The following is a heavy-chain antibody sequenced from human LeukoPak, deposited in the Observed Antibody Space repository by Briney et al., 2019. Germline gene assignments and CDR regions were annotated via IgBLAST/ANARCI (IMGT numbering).Heavy chain of an antibody. J-gene: IGHJ4*02. V-gene: IGHV1-2*02. D-gene: IGHD6-13*01. CDR2: INPNSGGT. CDR3: ARGIAAAGTSDYFDY. CDR1: GYTFTGYY. Sequence: ASVKVSCKASGYTFTGYYMHWVRQAPGQGLEWMEWINPNSGGTNYAQKFRGRVTMTRDTSISTAYMELSRLRSDDTAVYYCARGIAAAGTSDYFDYWGQGTLVTVSS.